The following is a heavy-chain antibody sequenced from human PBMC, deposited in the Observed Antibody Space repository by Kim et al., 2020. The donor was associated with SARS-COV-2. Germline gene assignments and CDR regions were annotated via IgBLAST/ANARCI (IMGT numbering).Heavy chain of an antibody. D-gene: IGHD3-10*01. CDR1: GFTFSYYA. CDR2: ISSNGGDT. V-gene: IGHV3-64D*09. J-gene: IGHJ4*01. CDR3: VKGFEYYGSGSYLSLYF. Sequence: GGSLRLSCSTSGFTFSYYAMHWVRQAPGKGLEYVSGISSNGGDTYYADSVRGRFTISRDNSKSTLYLQLSSLTPEDTAVYYCVKGFEYYGSGSYLSLYF.